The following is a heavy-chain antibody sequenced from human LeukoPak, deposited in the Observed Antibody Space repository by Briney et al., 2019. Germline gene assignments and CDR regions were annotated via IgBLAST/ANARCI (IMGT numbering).Heavy chain of an antibody. V-gene: IGHV3-53*01. CDR2: IYSGGST. D-gene: IGHD3-3*01. Sequence: PGGSLRLSCAASGFTVSSNYMSWVRQAPGKGLEWVSVIYSGGSTYYADSVKGRFTISRDNAKNSLYLQMTSLRAEDAAVYYCARGDFWRNVWGQGTTVTVSS. J-gene: IGHJ6*02. CDR1: GFTVSSNY. CDR3: ARGDFWRNV.